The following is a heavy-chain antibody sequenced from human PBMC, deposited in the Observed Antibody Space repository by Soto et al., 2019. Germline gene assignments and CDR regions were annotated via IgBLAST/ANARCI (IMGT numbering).Heavy chain of an antibody. D-gene: IGHD4-17*01. CDR2: IKSKTDGGTT. CDR3: TTESGDYVDAFDI. CDR1: GFTFSNAW. V-gene: IGHV3-15*01. Sequence: EVPLVESGGGLVKPGGSLRLSCAASGFTFSNAWMSWVRQAPGKGLEWVGRIKSKTDGGTTDYAAPVKGRFTISRDDSKNTLYLQMNSLKTEDTAVYYCTTESGDYVDAFDIWGQGTMVTVSS. J-gene: IGHJ3*02.